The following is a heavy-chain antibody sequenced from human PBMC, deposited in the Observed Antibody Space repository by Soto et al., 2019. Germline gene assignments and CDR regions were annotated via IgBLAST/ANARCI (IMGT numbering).Heavy chain of an antibody. CDR2: IYYSGST. CDR1: GGSIRSYY. Sequence: QVQLQESGPGLVKPSETLSLTCTVSGGSIRSYYWRWIRQSPGKGLEWIGSIYYSGSTNYNPSLKSRVTISVDTSKNQFSLKVSSVTAADTAVYYCARGYGDYVSDYWGQGTLVTVSS. D-gene: IGHD4-17*01. V-gene: IGHV4-59*01. CDR3: ARGYGDYVSDY. J-gene: IGHJ4*02.